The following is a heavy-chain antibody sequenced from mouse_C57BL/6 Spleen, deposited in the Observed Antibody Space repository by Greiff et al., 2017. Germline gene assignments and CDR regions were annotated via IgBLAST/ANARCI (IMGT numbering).Heavy chain of an antibody. CDR3: TRDLDDYTWFAY. J-gene: IGHJ3*01. D-gene: IGHD2-4*01. V-gene: IGHV5-9-1*02. CDR1: GFTFSSYA. CDR2: ISSGGDYI. Sequence: EVQGVESGEGLVKPGGSLKLSCAASGFTFSSYAMSWVRQTPEKRLEWVAYISSGGDYIYYADTVKGRFTISRDNARNTLYLQMSSLKSEDTAMYYCTRDLDDYTWFAYWGQGTLVTVSA.